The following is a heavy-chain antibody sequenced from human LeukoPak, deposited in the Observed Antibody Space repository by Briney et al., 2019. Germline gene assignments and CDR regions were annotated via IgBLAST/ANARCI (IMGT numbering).Heavy chain of an antibody. V-gene: IGHV1-2*02. Sequence: ASVKVSCKASGGTFSSYAISWVRQAPGQGLEWMGWINPNSGGTNYAQKFQGRVTMTRDTSISTAYMELSRLRSDDTAVYYCARDRAHYYDSSGYYLDAFDIWGQGTMVTVSS. CDR1: GGTFSSYA. D-gene: IGHD3-22*01. CDR3: ARDRAHYYDSSGYYLDAFDI. CDR2: INPNSGGT. J-gene: IGHJ3*02.